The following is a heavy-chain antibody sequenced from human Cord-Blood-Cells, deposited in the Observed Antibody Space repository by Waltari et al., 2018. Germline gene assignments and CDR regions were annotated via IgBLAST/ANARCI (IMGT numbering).Heavy chain of an antibody. CDR3: VRGRYSSSWYRGKYGY. CDR1: GGSFSGYY. J-gene: IGHJ4*02. D-gene: IGHD6-13*01. V-gene: IGHV4-34*01. CDR2: INHSGST. Sequence: QVQLQQWGAGLLKPSETLSLTCAVYGGSFSGYYWSWIRQPPGKGLEWIGEINHSGSTNYNPSLKSRVTISVDTSKNHFSLKLSSVTAADTAVYYCVRGRYSSSWYRGKYGYWGQGTLVTVSS.